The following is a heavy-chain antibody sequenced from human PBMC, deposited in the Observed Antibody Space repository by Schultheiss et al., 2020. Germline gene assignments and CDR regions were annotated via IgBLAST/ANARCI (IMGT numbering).Heavy chain of an antibody. J-gene: IGHJ4*02. V-gene: IGHV4-59*12. CDR3: ARTQDSSGYWFDY. Sequence: SETLSLTCTVSDGSISYYYWTWIRQSPGKGLEWIGSIYYSGSTYYNPSLKSRVTISVDTSKNQFSLKLSSVTAADTAIYYCARTQDSSGYWFDYWGQGTLVTVSS. D-gene: IGHD3-22*01. CDR1: DGSISYYY. CDR2: IYYSGST.